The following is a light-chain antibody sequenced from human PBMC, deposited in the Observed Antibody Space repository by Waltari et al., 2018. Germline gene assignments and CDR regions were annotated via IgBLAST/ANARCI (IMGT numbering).Light chain of an antibody. J-gene: IGLJ3*02. CDR1: SRYVGGYNY. CDR2: DVN. CDR3: SSYTSSRTRV. V-gene: IGLV2-14*01. Sequence: QSALTQPASVSGSPGQSITISCTATSRYVGGYNYVPWYQQHPGKAPKLMIYDVNNRPSGVSNRFSGSKSDNTASLTISGLQAEDEADYYCSSYTSSRTRVFGGGTKLTVL.